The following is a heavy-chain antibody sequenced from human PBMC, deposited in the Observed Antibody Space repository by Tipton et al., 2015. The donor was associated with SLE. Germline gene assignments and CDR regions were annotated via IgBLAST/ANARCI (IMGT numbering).Heavy chain of an antibody. CDR1: GGSISSSSYY. CDR2: IYFTGSA. D-gene: IGHD6-13*01. CDR3: AREVGYSSSSHAFDI. J-gene: IGHJ3*02. V-gene: IGHV4-61*05. Sequence: TLSLTCTVSGGSISSSSYYWGWIRQPPGKGLEWIGYIYFTGSANYNPSLKSRATISVDMSKNQFSLKLTSVTAADTAVYYCAREVGYSSSSHAFDIWGQGTMVTVSS.